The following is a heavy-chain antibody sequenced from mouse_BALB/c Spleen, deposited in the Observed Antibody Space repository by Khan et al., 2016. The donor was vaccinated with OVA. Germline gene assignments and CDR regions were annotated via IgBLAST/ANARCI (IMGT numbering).Heavy chain of an antibody. V-gene: IGHV1S41*01. Sequence: DLVKPGASVKLSCKASCYTFTSYWINWIKQRPGHGLEWIGHIFPGSGSTYYNKKFMVKSTLTVDTSSTTAYIQLSSLSSEDSAVYVYAGSNYYGSGRYAMDYWGQGTSVTVSS. D-gene: IGHD1-1*01. CDR1: CYTFTSYW. J-gene: IGHJ4*01. CDR2: IFPGSGST. CDR3: AGSNYYGSGRYAMDY.